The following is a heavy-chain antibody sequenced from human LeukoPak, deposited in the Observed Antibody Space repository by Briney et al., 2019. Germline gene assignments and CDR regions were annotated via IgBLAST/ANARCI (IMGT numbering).Heavy chain of an antibody. Sequence: SETLSLTCTVSGGSISSSSYYWGWIRQPPGKGLEWIGSIYYSGSTYYNPSLKSRVTISVDTPKSQFSLKLSSVTAADTAVYYCARDLSDSSNWFDPWGQGTLVTVSS. D-gene: IGHD2-21*02. CDR1: GGSISSSSYY. CDR2: IYYSGST. J-gene: IGHJ5*02. CDR3: ARDLSDSSNWFDP. V-gene: IGHV4-39*07.